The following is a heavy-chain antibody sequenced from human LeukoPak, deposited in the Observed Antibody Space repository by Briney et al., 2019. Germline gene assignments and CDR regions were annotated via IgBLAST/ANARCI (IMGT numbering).Heavy chain of an antibody. CDR1: GFTVSSNY. CDR2: IYSGGST. J-gene: IGHJ4*02. V-gene: IGHV3-66*02. CDR3: ARDLAGYFDY. Sequence: PGGSLRLSCAASGFTVSSNYMSWVRQAPGKGLEWVSVIYSGGSTYYAGSVKGRFTISRDNSKNTLYLQMNSLRAEDTAVYYCARDLAGYFDYWGQGTLVTVSS.